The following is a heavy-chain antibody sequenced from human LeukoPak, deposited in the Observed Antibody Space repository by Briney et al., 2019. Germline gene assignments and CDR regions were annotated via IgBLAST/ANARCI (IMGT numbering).Heavy chain of an antibody. V-gene: IGHV3-74*01. CDR2: INNDGTAT. J-gene: IGHJ4*02. CDR3: ARGSFGDLQHRQDY. CDR1: GFTFSAYW. D-gene: IGHD4-17*01. Sequence: GGSLRLSCAASGFTFSAYWMHWVRQVPGKGLVWVSRINNDGTATFFADSVKGRFTISRDNTKNSLYLQMNSLRAEDTAVYYCARGSFGDLQHRQDYWGQGTLVTVSS.